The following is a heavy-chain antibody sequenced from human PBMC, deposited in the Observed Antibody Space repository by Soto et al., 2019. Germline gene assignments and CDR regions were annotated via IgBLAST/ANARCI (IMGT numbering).Heavy chain of an antibody. D-gene: IGHD3-22*01. CDR1: GFTFSSYG. Sequence: ESGGGVVQPGRSLRLSCAASGFTFSSYGMHWVRQAPGKGLEWVAVISYDGSNKYYADSVKGRFTISRDNSKNTLYLQMNSLRAEDTAVYYCAKEGVDYYDSSGYYSYFDYWGQGTLVTVSS. CDR3: AKEGVDYYDSSGYYSYFDY. J-gene: IGHJ4*02. V-gene: IGHV3-30*18. CDR2: ISYDGSNK.